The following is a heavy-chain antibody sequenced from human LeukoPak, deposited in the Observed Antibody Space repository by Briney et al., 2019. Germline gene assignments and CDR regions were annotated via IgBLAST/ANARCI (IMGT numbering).Heavy chain of an antibody. V-gene: IGHV3-30*04. J-gene: IGHJ4*02. D-gene: IGHD2-15*01. CDR2: ILYDGSNK. Sequence: GRSLRLSCAASGFTFSNYAMHWVRQAPGKGLEWVAVILYDGSNKYYPDSVKGRFTISRDNSKNTLYLQMNSLRPEDTAVYYCARDIYRLSGGSSWSFDYWGQGTLVTVSS. CDR3: ARDIYRLSGGSSWSFDY. CDR1: GFTFSNYA.